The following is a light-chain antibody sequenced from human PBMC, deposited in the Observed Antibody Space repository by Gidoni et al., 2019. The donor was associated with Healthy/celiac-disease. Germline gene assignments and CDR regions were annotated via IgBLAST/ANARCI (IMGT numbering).Light chain of an antibody. V-gene: IGLV1-44*01. J-gene: IGLJ3*02. CDR1: CSNIGSNT. CDR2: SNN. CDR3: AAWDDSLNGPV. Sequence: QSVLTQPPSASGTPGQGVTISCSGSCSNIGSNTVNWYQQLPGTAPKLLIYSNNQRPSGVPDRFSGSKSGTSASLAISGLQSEDEADYYCAAWDDSLNGPVFGGGTKLTVL.